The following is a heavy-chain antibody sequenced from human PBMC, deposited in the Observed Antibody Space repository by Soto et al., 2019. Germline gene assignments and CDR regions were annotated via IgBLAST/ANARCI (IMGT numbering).Heavy chain of an antibody. V-gene: IGHV3-64*01. CDR3: ARAWRAEV. Sequence: EVQLVESGGGLVQPGGSLRLSCVASGFTFSNYARHWVRQAPGKGLECVSVISGNGDTTYYANSVKDRFTISRDNSKDTLYLQMGSLRADDMAVYYCARAWRAEVWGQVTTVAVSS. CDR1: GFTFSNYA. CDR2: ISGNGDTT. J-gene: IGHJ6*02.